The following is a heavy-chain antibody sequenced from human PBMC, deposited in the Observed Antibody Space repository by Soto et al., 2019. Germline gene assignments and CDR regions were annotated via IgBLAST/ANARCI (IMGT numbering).Heavy chain of an antibody. CDR1: GGTFSSYA. V-gene: IGHV1-69*14. CDR2: IIPIFGTA. CDR3: ATENGGTYGMDV. Sequence: QVQLVQSGAEVKKPGSSVKVSCKASGGTFSSYAISWVRQAPGQGLEWMGGIIPIFGTANYAQKFQGRVTIXAXXSTSTAYMELSSLRSEDTAVYYYATENGGTYGMDVWGQGTTVIVSS. D-gene: IGHD1-1*01. J-gene: IGHJ6*02.